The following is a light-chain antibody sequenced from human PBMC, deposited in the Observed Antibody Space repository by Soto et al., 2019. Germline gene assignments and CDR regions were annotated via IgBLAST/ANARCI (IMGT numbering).Light chain of an antibody. V-gene: IGKV1-12*01. CDR1: PGVASW. CDR2: AAS. CDR3: QQANTFPLT. Sequence: DIQMTQSPSSVSASVGDGVTITCRASPGVASWLAWYQQKPGKAPKLLIYAASNLQSGVPSRFSGSGSGTDFTLTISSLQPEDCATYYWQQANTFPLTFGGGTKVEIK. J-gene: IGKJ4*01.